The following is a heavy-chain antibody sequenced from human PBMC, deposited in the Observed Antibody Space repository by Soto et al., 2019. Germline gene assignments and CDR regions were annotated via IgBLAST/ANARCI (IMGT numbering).Heavy chain of an antibody. CDR3: ARRGLTIIPL. J-gene: IGHJ4*02. Sequence: PSETQSLTSAVYGGTFSGYYWSWIRQPPGKGLEWIGSIYYGGTTYYSPSLKSRASISVDTSNYQFSLKLTSVTATDTAVYFCARRGLTIIPLWGQGKLVTVSS. D-gene: IGHD3-10*01. V-gene: IGHV4-34*01. CDR1: GGTFSGYY. CDR2: IYYGGTT.